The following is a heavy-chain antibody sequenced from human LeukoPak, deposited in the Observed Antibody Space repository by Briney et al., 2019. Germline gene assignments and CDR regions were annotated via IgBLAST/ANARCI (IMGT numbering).Heavy chain of an antibody. Sequence: ASVKVSCKASGYTFTSYGISWVRQAPGQGLEWMGWISAYNGNTNYAQKLQGRVTMTTDTSTSTAYMELRSLTSDDTAVYYCANPITIFGVVIILGYWGQGTLVTVSS. J-gene: IGHJ4*02. CDR3: ANPITIFGVVIILGY. CDR1: GYTFTSYG. CDR2: ISAYNGNT. V-gene: IGHV1-18*01. D-gene: IGHD3-3*01.